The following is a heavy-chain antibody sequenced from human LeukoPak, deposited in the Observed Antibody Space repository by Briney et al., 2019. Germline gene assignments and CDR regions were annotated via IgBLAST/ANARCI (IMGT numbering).Heavy chain of an antibody. J-gene: IGHJ4*02. Sequence: SETLSLTRTVSGGSLSSSSYYWGWIRQPPGKGLEWIGSIYYSGSTYYNPSLKSRVTISVDTSKNQFSLKLSSVTAADTAVYYCARPYGAAGLDWGQGTLVTVSS. CDR2: IYYSGST. CDR3: ARPYGAAGLD. CDR1: GGSLSSSSYY. V-gene: IGHV4-39*01. D-gene: IGHD4-17*01.